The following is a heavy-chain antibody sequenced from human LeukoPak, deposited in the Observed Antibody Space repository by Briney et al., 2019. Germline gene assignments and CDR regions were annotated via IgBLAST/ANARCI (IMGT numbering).Heavy chain of an antibody. CDR2: IIPIFGTA. D-gene: IGHD2-2*01. V-gene: IGHV1-69*01. CDR1: GGTFSSYA. CDR3: ARGGIVVVPAAPSNWFDP. J-gene: IGHJ5*02. Sequence: SVKVSCKASGGTFSSYAISWVRQAPGQGLERMGGIIPIFGTANYAQKFQGRVTITADESTSTAYMELSSLRSEDTAVYYCARGGIVVVPAAPSNWFDPWGQGTLVTVSS.